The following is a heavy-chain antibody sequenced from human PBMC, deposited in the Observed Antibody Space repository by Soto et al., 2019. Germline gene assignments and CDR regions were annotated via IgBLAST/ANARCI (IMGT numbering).Heavy chain of an antibody. J-gene: IGHJ4*02. V-gene: IGHV3-9*01. CDR2: ISWNSGSI. CDR3: ANDKFERGPAAAGYYFDY. Sequence: EVQLVESGGGLVQPGRSLRLACAASGFTFDDYAMHWVRQAPGKGLEWGSGISWNSGSIGYADYVKGRFTISRDNAKNSLYLQMNSLRAEDTALYYCANDKFERGPAAAGYYFDYWGQGTLVTVSS. CDR1: GFTFDDYA. D-gene: IGHD6-13*01.